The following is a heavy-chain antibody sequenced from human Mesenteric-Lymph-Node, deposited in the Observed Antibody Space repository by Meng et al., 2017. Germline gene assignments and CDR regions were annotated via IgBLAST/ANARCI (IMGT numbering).Heavy chain of an antibody. J-gene: IGHJ4*02. Sequence: EVALVRCGGGRDKPGGSLRLSCASSGFTFSSYSMTGVRQAPGKGLEWVSSISSSGGSTYYADSVKGRFTISRDNSKNTLYLQMNSLRAEDTAVYYCAKSARGYNYVGIDYWGQGTLVTVSS. CDR2: ISSSGGST. CDR3: AKSARGYNYVGIDY. D-gene: IGHD5-24*01. CDR1: GFTFSSYS. V-gene: IGHV3-23*04.